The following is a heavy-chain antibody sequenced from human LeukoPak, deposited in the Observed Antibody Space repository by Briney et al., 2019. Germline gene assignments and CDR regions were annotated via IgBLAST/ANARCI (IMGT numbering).Heavy chain of an antibody. Sequence: GGSLRLSCAASGFTFSSYSMNWVRQAPGKGLGWVSYISSSSSTIYYADSVKGRFTISRDNAKNSLYLQMNSLRAEDTAVYYCARDPSMTPGGMDVWGQGTTVTVSS. CDR3: ARDPSMTPGGMDV. D-gene: IGHD2/OR15-2a*01. J-gene: IGHJ6*02. CDR1: GFTFSSYS. V-gene: IGHV3-48*04. CDR2: ISSSSSTI.